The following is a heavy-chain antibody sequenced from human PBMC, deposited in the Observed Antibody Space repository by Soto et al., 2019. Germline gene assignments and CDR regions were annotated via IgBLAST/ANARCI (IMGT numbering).Heavy chain of an antibody. D-gene: IGHD2-2*02. CDR3: ARGQVGCSSTSCYIPYYYYGMDV. J-gene: IGHJ6*02. CDR1: GGSFSGYY. Sequence: LSLTCAVYGGSFSGYYWSWIRQPPGKGLEWIGEINHSGSTNYNPSLKSRVTISVDTSKNQFSLKLSSVTAADTAVYYCARGQVGCSSTSCYIPYYYYGMDVWGQGTTVTVSS. V-gene: IGHV4-34*01. CDR2: INHSGST.